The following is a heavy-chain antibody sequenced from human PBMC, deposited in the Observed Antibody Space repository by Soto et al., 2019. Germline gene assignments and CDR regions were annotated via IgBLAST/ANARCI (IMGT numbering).Heavy chain of an antibody. D-gene: IGHD5-12*01. V-gene: IGHV1-69*12. CDR2: IVPIVDTS. J-gene: IGHJ4*02. CDR3: VRVVAIPGYPDN. Sequence: QVKLVQSGADVRQPASSVKVSCKTSGGTYSSYAITWVRQAPGQGLEWMGGIVPIVDTSTYAQKFQGRVTITADESTSTVYMELSSLRFDDTAVYYCVRVVAIPGYPDNWGQGTLVTVSS. CDR1: GGTYSSYA.